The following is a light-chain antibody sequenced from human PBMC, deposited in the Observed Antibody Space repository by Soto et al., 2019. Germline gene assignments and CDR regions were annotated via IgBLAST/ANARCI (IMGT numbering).Light chain of an antibody. V-gene: IGKV1-33*01. CDR3: QQYDNVPLT. Sequence: DIQMTQSPXXXXXSVGDRVTITCQASRDIHKYLNWYQQKPGKAPKLLIYDASNLETWVPSRFSGSGSGTDFAFTISSLQPEDIATYYCQQYDNVPLTFGPGTKVDIK. J-gene: IGKJ3*01. CDR2: DAS. CDR1: RDIHKY.